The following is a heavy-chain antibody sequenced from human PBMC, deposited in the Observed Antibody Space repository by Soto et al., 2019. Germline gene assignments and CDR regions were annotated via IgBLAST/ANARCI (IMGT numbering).Heavy chain of an antibody. CDR1: GFTFSRYA. CDR3: ARDYGDYDFLDY. CDR2: ISYDGSDK. J-gene: IGHJ4*02. V-gene: IGHV3-30-3*01. Sequence: QVQLVESGGGVVQPGRSLRLSCVASGFTFSRYAIHWVRQAPGKGLEWVAVISYDGSDKYYADSVKGRFTISRDNSKNTLYLQMNRLRPDDTAVYYCARDYGDYDFLDYWGQGTLVTVSS. D-gene: IGHD4-17*01.